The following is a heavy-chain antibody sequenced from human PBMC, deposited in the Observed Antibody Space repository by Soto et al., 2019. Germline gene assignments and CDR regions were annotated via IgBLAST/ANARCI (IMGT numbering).Heavy chain of an antibody. CDR2: ISYDGSNK. CDR3: AKDLGSGKPYYYYAMDV. V-gene: IGHV3-30*18. CDR1: GLIFSRYG. J-gene: IGHJ6*02. Sequence: QVQLVESGGGVAQPGRSLRLSCAASGLIFSRYGMHWVRQAPGKGLEWVAVISYDGSNKYYAEAVKGRFIISRDKSENTLYLQMNRLRAEDTAVYHCAKDLGSGKPYYYYAMDVWGQGTTVTVSS. D-gene: IGHD3-10*01.